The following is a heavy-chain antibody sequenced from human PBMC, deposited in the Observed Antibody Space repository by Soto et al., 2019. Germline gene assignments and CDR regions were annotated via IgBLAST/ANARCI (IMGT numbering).Heavy chain of an antibody. Sequence: PSETLSLTCTVSGGSISSYYWSWIRQPPGKGLEWIGYIYYSGSTNYNPSLKSRVTISVDTSKNQFSLKLSSVTAADTAVYYCARVEYSTTYYYYYYMDVWGKGTTVTVSS. CDR3: ARVEYSTTYYYYYYMDV. D-gene: IGHD4-4*01. CDR2: IYYSGST. V-gene: IGHV4-59*01. CDR1: GGSISSYY. J-gene: IGHJ6*03.